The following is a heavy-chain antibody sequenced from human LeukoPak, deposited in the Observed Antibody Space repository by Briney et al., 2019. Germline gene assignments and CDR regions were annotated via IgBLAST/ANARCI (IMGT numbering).Heavy chain of an antibody. V-gene: IGHV3-23*01. Sequence: PGGSLRLSCAASGFTFSRYAMNWVRQAPGKGLEWVTGISGSSDSTYYADSVKGRFTISRDNSKNTLYLEMNRLRAEDTAVYNYAKGSTAAGTPFDSWGQGTLGTVSS. CDR3: AKGSTAAGTPFDS. D-gene: IGHD1-14*01. CDR2: ISGSSDST. CDR1: GFTFSRYA. J-gene: IGHJ4*02.